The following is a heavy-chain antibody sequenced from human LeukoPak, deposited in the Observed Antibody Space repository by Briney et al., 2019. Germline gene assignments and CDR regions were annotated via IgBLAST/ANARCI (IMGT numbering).Heavy chain of an antibody. CDR2: IKQDGSEK. Sequence: PGGSLRRSCAASGFTFSSYWMSWVRQAPGKGLEWVANIKQDGSEKYYVDSVKGRFTISRDNAKNSLYLQMNSLRAEDTAVYYCARDLTGYSGSYSDYWGQGTLVTVSS. D-gene: IGHD1-26*01. V-gene: IGHV3-7*01. J-gene: IGHJ4*02. CDR1: GFTFSSYW. CDR3: ARDLTGYSGSYSDY.